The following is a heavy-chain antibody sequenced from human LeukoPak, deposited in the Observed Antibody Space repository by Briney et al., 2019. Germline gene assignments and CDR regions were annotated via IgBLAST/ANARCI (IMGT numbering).Heavy chain of an antibody. CDR1: GLTVSSNY. CDR3: VRGCSDTCYRFDY. CDR2: LYSGGNT. Sequence: GGSLRLSCAASGLTVSSNYMSWVRQAPGKGLEWISVLYSGGNTYYAESVSGRFTISRDNSENTLYLQMNSLRAEDTAIYYCVRGCSDTCYRFDYWGQGTLVTVSS. V-gene: IGHV3-53*01. J-gene: IGHJ4*02. D-gene: IGHD2-15*01.